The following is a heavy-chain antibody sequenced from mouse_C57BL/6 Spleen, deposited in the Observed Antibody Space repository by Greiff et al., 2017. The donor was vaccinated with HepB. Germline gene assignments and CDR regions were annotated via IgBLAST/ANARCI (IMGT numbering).Heavy chain of an antibody. J-gene: IGHJ4*01. CDR1: GYAFSSSW. CDR3: ARWGYEGYYDYAMDY. V-gene: IGHV1-82*01. CDR2: IYPGDGDT. Sequence: QVQLQQSGPELVKPGASVKISCKASGYAFSSSWMNWVKQRPGKGLEWIGRIYPGDGDTNYNGKFKGKATLTADKSSSTAYMQLSSLTSEDSAVYFCARWGYEGYYDYAMDYWGQGTSVTVSS. D-gene: IGHD2-3*01.